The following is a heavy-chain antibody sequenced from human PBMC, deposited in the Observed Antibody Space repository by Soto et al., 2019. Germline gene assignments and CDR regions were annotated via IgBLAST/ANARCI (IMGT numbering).Heavy chain of an antibody. CDR2: IYYSGST. Sequence: PSETLSLTCTVSGSSISSSSYYWGWIRQPPGKGLEWIGSIYYSGSTYYNPSLKSRVTISVDTSKNQFSLKLSSVTAADTAVYYCASYYYDSSGYYYVRGVDWGQGTLVSVSS. J-gene: IGHJ4*02. CDR1: GSSISSSSYY. CDR3: ASYYYDSSGYYYVRGVD. D-gene: IGHD3-22*01. V-gene: IGHV4-39*01.